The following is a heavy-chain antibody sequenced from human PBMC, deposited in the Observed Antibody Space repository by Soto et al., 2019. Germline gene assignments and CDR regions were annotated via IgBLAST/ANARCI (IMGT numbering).Heavy chain of an antibody. J-gene: IGHJ6*03. Sequence: QMPLVQSGPEVKKPGTSVKVSCKASGFTFTSSAMQWVRQARGQRLEWIGWIVVGSGNTNYAQKFQERVTITTDMSTSTPYMELSSLRAEDTAVYYCAADSLGQVDGDLYYYDYYMDVWGKGTTVTVSS. V-gene: IGHV1-58*02. D-gene: IGHD4-17*01. CDR3: AADSLGQVDGDLYYYDYYMDV. CDR1: GFTFTSSA. CDR2: IVVGSGNT.